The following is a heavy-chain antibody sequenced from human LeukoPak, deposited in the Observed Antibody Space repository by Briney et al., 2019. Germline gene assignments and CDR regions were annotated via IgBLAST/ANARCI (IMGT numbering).Heavy chain of an antibody. CDR1: GGSFSGYY. V-gene: IGHV4-34*01. J-gene: IGHJ5*02. D-gene: IGHD6-13*01. Sequence: SETLSLTCAVYGGSFSGYYWSWIRQPPGKGLEWIGEINHSGSTNYNPSLKSRVTISVDTSKNQFSLKLSSVTAADTAIYYCARAYHSSWYLNWFDPWGQGTLVTVSS. CDR3: ARAYHSSWYLNWFDP. CDR2: INHSGST.